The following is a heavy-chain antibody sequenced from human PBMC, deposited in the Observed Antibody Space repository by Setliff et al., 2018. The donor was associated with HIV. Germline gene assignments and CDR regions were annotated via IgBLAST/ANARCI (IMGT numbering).Heavy chain of an antibody. D-gene: IGHD7-27*01. V-gene: IGHV4-31*03. CDR2: IYYSGST. J-gene: IGHJ2*01. CDR1: GGSISSGGYY. CDR3: ARALGIGGWYFDL. Sequence: LSLTCTVSGGSISSGGYYWSWSRQHPGKGLEWIGNIYYSGSTYYNPSLTSRATISVDTSKIHFSLKLTSVTAADTAVYYCARALGIGGWYFDLWGRGTLVTVSS.